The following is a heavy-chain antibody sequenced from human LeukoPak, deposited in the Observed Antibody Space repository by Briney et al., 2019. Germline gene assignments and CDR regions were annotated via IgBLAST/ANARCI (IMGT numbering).Heavy chain of an antibody. Sequence: SETLSLTCTVSGGSISSYHWSWIRQPAGKGLEWIGRIYTSGSTNYNPSLKSRVTMSVDTSKNQFSLKLSSVTAADTAVYYCARVHYDSSCFDYWGQGTLVTVSS. J-gene: IGHJ4*02. D-gene: IGHD3-22*01. CDR1: GGSISSYH. CDR3: ARVHYDSSCFDY. CDR2: IYTSGST. V-gene: IGHV4-4*07.